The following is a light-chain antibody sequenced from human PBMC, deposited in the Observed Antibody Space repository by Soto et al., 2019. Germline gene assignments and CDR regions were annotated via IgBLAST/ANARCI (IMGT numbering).Light chain of an antibody. CDR3: QQRSDWPST. V-gene: IGKV3-11*01. Sequence: DIVLTQSPATLSLSPGERATLSCRASQSVSRYLAWYQQKPGQAPRLLIYDASNRATGIPARFSGSGSGTEFTLPISSLEPEDFAVYYCQQRSDWPSTFGGGTKVEI. CDR1: QSVSRY. J-gene: IGKJ4*01. CDR2: DAS.